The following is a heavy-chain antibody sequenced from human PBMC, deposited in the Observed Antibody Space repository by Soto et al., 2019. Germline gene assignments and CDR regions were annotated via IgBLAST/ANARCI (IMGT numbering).Heavy chain of an antibody. CDR2: ISTSSGTI. D-gene: IGHD2-2*01. CDR1: GFTFSSYE. J-gene: IGHJ6*02. CDR3: ARTTFECRSISCRNYYYGLDV. V-gene: IGHV3-48*03. Sequence: PGGSLRLSCAASGFTFSSYEMNWVRQAPGKGLEWVSYISTSSGTIYYADSVKGRFTISGDNAENSLYLQMNSLRAEDTAVYYCARTTFECRSISCRNYYYGLDVWGQGTTVTVSS.